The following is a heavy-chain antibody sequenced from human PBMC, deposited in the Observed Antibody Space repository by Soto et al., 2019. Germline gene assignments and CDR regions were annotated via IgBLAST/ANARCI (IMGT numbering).Heavy chain of an antibody. J-gene: IGHJ4*02. CDR2: MSGSGGST. CDR1: GFTFSSYA. D-gene: IGHD5-18*01. V-gene: IGHV3-23*01. CDR3: AKDRGYSYVWDDVDY. Sequence: EVQLLESGGGLVQPGGSLRLSCAASGFTFSSYAMSWVRQAPGKGLEWVSAMSGSGGSTYYADSVKGRFTISRDNSKNTLYLQMNSRRAEDTAVYYCAKDRGYSYVWDDVDYWGQGTLVTVSS.